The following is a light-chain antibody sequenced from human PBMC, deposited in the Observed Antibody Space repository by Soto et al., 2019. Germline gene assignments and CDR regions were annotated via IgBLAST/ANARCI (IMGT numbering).Light chain of an antibody. CDR3: QQSFSTTWT. V-gene: IGKV1-39*01. CDR1: QTILTY. Sequence: EIRLTQSPSAVSAPVGDRVTITCRASQTILTYLNWYQQKPGQAPKLLIYAASSLQSGVPSRFSGGGSATDFTLTISSLQPEDFATYYCQQSFSTTWTFGHGTKVDIK. J-gene: IGKJ1*01. CDR2: AAS.